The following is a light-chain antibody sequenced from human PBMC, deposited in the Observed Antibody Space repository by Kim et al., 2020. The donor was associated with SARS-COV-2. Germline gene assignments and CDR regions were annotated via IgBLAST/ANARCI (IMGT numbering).Light chain of an antibody. CDR3: QQYGSTPLT. V-gene: IGKV3-20*01. CDR2: GAS. CDR1: QSVSSSD. Sequence: SPGERATLSCRARQSVSSSDLGWYQQKPGQAPRLLIYGASNRATGIPDRFSGSGSATDFTLTISRLEPEDFAVYYCQQYGSTPLTFGGGTKVDIK. J-gene: IGKJ4*01.